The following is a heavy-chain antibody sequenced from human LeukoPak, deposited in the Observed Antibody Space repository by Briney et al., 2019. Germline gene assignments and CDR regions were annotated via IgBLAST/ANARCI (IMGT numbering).Heavy chain of an antibody. D-gene: IGHD3-16*01. CDR1: GYSFTRNG. J-gene: IGHJ4*02. CDR3: ARDVNYAFDY. CDR2: ISANSGNT. Sequence: GASVGVSCKPSGYSFTRNGISWVRQAPGQGLEWMGWISANSGNTKYAQKFQDRVTLATDTSTSTAYMELKSLRSDDTAVYYCARDVNYAFDYWGQGTLVTVSS. V-gene: IGHV1-18*01.